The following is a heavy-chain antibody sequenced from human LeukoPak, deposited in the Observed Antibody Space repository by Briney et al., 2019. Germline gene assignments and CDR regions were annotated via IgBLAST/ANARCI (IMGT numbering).Heavy chain of an antibody. D-gene: IGHD3-10*01. V-gene: IGHV3-15*01. J-gene: IGHJ3*01. CDR2: IKSKSDGETT. CDR3: AHGLWHYDAFDV. Sequence: GGSLRLSCAASGSTFPNAWMNWVRQAPGKGLEWVGRIKSKSDGETTDYAAPVKGRFTISRDDPKITLYLRMNSLKTEDTAVYYCAHGLWHYDAFDVWGQGTMVTVSS. CDR1: GSTFPNAW.